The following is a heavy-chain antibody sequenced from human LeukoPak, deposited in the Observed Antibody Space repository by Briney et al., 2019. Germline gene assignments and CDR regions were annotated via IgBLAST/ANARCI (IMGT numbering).Heavy chain of an antibody. CDR3: AKTLQAYYDAFDI. Sequence: PGGSLRLSCAASGFTFSSYAMSWVRQAPGKGLEWVSGISWNSGSIGYADSVKGRFTISRDNAKNSLYLQMNSLRAEDTALYYCAKTLQAYYDAFDIWGQGTMVTVSS. D-gene: IGHD3-10*01. CDR2: ISWNSGSI. CDR1: GFTFSSYA. V-gene: IGHV3-9*01. J-gene: IGHJ3*02.